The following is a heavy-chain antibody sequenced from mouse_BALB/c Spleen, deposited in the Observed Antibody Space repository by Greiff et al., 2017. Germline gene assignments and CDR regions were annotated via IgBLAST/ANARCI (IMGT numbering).Heavy chain of an antibody. J-gene: IGHJ4*01. Sequence: VQLQQSGAELARPGASVKLSCKASGYTFTSYWMQWVKQRPGQGLEWIGAIYPGDGDTRYTQKFKGKATSTADKSSSTAYMQLSSLASEDSAVYYCARSGNYYYYAMDYWGQGTSVTVSS. V-gene: IGHV1-87*01. D-gene: IGHD2-1*01. CDR3: ARSGNYYYYAMDY. CDR2: IYPGDGDT. CDR1: GYTFTSYW.